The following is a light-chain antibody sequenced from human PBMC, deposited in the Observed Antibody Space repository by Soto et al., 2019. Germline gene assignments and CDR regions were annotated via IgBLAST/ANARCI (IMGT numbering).Light chain of an antibody. CDR3: LQVSHRPIT. CDR2: AAS. CDR1: KTSINY. Sequence: DIQMAQAPSSLSPHVGDTGTLPLRASKTSINYFSWYRQKPGKAPQVLIYAASNLETGVPSRFSGSGSGTDFALKISSLQPEDSATYYCLQVSHRPITFGQGTRLEIK. J-gene: IGKJ5*01. V-gene: IGKV1-39*01.